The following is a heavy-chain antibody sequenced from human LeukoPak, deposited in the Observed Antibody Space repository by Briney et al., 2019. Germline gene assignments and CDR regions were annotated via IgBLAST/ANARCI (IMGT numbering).Heavy chain of an antibody. CDR2: IGTAGDT. CDR1: GFTFSSFD. V-gene: IGHV3-13*04. CDR3: ARAMIRGAISAFDI. Sequence: PGVSPRLSCAVSGFTFSSFDIHWVRQPPGKGLEWVSTIGTAGDTYYSGSVKGRFTISRETAKNSWYLQMNSLKAGDTALYYCARAMIRGAISAFDIWGQGTMVTVSS. D-gene: IGHD3-10*01. J-gene: IGHJ3*02.